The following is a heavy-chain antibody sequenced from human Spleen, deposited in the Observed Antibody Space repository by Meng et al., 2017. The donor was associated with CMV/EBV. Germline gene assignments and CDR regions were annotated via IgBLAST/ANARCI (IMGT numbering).Heavy chain of an antibody. J-gene: IGHJ4*02. D-gene: IGHD3-22*01. V-gene: IGHV1-2*02. CDR3: ARTLPHYYDSSGYSILYYFDY. Sequence: ASVKVSCKASGYTFTDYYIHWVRQAPGQGLEWMGWINPNSGGTKYAQKFQGRVTMTRDTSVTTAYMELSRLRSDDAAVYYCARTLPHYYDSSGYSILYYFDYWGQGTLVTVSS. CDR1: GYTFTDYY. CDR2: INPNSGGT.